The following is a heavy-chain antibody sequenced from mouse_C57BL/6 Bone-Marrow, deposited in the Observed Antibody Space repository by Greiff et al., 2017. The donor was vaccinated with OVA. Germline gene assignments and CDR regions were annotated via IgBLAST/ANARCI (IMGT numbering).Heavy chain of an antibody. Sequence: EVQVVESGGGLVQPGGSLKLSCAASGFTFSSYAMSWVRQTPEKRLAWVATISDGGSYTYYPDNVKGRFTISRDNAKNNLYLQMSHLKSEDTAMYYCARDDDYDGAMDYWGQGTSGTVSS. D-gene: IGHD2-4*01. CDR2: ISDGGSYT. J-gene: IGHJ4*01. CDR1: GFTFSSYA. CDR3: ARDDDYDGAMDY. V-gene: IGHV5-4*01.